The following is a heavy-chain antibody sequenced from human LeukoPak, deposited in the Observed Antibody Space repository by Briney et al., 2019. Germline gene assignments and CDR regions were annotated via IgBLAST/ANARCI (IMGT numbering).Heavy chain of an antibody. CDR2: TYYRSKWYN. Sequence: SQTLSLTCAISGDSVSSNSAAWNRIRQSPSRGLEWLGRTYYRSKWYNDYAVSVKSRITINPDTSKNQFSLQLNSVTPEDTAVYYCARRRNDFRRECYYMDVWGKGTTVTVSS. V-gene: IGHV6-1*01. D-gene: IGHD3-3*01. CDR3: ARRRNDFRRECYYMDV. J-gene: IGHJ6*03. CDR1: GDSVSSNSAA.